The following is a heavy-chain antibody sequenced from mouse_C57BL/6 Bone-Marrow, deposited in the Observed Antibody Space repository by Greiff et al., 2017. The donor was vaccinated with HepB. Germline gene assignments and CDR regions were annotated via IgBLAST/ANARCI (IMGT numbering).Heavy chain of an antibody. V-gene: IGHV1-61*01. J-gene: IGHJ3*01. D-gene: IGHD2-4*01. CDR2: IYPSDSET. CDR1: GYTFTSYW. CDR3: ALRGGEYDYVFAY. Sequence: QVQLQQPGAELVRPGSSVKLSCKASGYTFTSYWMDWVKQRPGQGLEWIGNIYPSDSETHYNQKFKDKATLTVDKSSSTAYMQLSSLTSEDSAVYYCALRGGEYDYVFAYWGQGTLVTVSA.